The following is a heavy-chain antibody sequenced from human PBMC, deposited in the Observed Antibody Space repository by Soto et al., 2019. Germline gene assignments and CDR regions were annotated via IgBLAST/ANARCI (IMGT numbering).Heavy chain of an antibody. J-gene: IGHJ6*02. Sequence: SVKVSCKASGFTFTSSAVQWVRQARGQRLEWIGWIVVGSGNTNYAQKFQERVTITRDMSTSTAYMELSSLRSEDTAVYYCAAGYSSTYSYYYGMDVWVQGTTVTVSS. V-gene: IGHV1-58*01. CDR3: AAGYSSTYSYYYGMDV. D-gene: IGHD6-13*01. CDR1: GFTFTSSA. CDR2: IVVGSGNT.